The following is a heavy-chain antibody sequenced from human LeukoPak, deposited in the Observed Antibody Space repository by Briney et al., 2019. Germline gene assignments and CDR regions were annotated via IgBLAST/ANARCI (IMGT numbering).Heavy chain of an antibody. D-gene: IGHD3-9*01. CDR2: ISSSSSYI. CDR1: GFTFSDYY. Sequence: PGGSLRLSCAASGFTFSDYYMNWVRQAPGKGLEWVSSISSSSSYIYYADSVKGRFTISRDNAKNSLYLQMNSLRAEDTAVYYCARGKESDNFDCWGQGTLVTVSS. J-gene: IGHJ4*02. CDR3: ARGKESDNFDC. V-gene: IGHV3-21*01.